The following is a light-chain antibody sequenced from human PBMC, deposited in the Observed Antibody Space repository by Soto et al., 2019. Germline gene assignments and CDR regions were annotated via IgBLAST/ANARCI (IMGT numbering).Light chain of an antibody. V-gene: IGKV3-11*01. CDR3: QQRSDWPPELT. CDR2: DAS. Sequence: EIVLTQSPATLSLSPGDRATLSCRASQSVRSSLAWFQQKPGQAPRLLIYDASKRATGIPARFSGSASGADFTPTISSLEPGDFAVYYCQQRSDWPPELTFGGGTKVEIK. CDR1: QSVRSS. J-gene: IGKJ4*01.